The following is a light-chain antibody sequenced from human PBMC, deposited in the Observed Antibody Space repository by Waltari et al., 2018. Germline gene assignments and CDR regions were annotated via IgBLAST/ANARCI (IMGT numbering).Light chain of an antibody. CDR1: QSISSY. Sequence: DIQMTQSPSSLSASVGERVTISCRASQSISSYLSWYQQKPGTAPKLLIYAASSLESGVPSRFSGSGSGRDFTLIISSLQPEDFATYSCQQSYSQTRTFGQGTKVEI. V-gene: IGKV1-39*01. CDR2: AAS. CDR3: QQSYSQTRT. J-gene: IGKJ1*01.